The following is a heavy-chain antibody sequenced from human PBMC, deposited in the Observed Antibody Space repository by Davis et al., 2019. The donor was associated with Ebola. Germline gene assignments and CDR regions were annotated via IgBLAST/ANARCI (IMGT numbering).Heavy chain of an antibody. CDR2: IYHSGST. V-gene: IGHV4-38-2*02. CDR3: ARARRYSSSWYYWYFDL. D-gene: IGHD6-13*01. CDR1: GYSISSGYY. Sequence: MPGGSLRLSCTVSGYSISSGYYWGWIRQLPGKGLEWIGSIYHSGSTYYNPSLQSRVTISVDTSKNQFSLKLSSVTAADTAVYYCARARRYSSSWYYWYFDLWGRGTLVTVSS. J-gene: IGHJ2*01.